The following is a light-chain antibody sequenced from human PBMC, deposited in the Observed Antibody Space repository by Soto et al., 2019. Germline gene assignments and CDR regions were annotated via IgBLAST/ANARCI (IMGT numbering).Light chain of an antibody. J-gene: IGKJ1*01. CDR1: QSVSSSY. CDR2: DAY. V-gene: IGKV3-20*01. Sequence: EIVLTQSPGTLSLSPGERATLSCRASQSVSSSYLAWYQQKPGQAPRLLIYDAYNRATGIPPRFSGSGSGTDFTLTISSLEPEDSAVYYCQQYGSSPQTFGQGTKVDIK. CDR3: QQYGSSPQT.